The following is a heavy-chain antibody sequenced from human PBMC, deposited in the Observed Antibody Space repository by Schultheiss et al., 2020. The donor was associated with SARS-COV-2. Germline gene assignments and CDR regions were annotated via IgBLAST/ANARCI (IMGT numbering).Heavy chain of an antibody. J-gene: IGHJ4*02. Sequence: GGSLRLSCAASGFTFSSYAMHWVRQAPGKGLEWVAVISYDGSNKYYADSVKGRFTISRDNSKNTLYLQMNSLRAEDTAVYYCARDVLATILDYWGQGTLVTVSS. CDR3: ARDVLATILDY. CDR2: ISYDGSNK. D-gene: IGHD5-12*01. V-gene: IGHV3-30-3*01. CDR1: GFTFSSYA.